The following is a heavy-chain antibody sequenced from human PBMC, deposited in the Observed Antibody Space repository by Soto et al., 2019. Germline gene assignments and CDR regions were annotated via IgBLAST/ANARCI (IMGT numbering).Heavy chain of an antibody. V-gene: IGHV4-39*01. Sequence: QLQLKESGPGLVKPSETLSLTCTVSTDSSSFTNSYWGWIRQPPGKGLQWIGSSSYNGGTCYNPSLKGRCVISFDTSKKQSSLQVTSVTAADTAVYFCARHRIEVVWRGFDFWCQGSPVTVSS. CDR3: ARHRIEVVWRGFDF. J-gene: IGHJ4*02. CDR1: TDSSSFTNSY. D-gene: IGHD3-10*01. CDR2: SSYNGGT.